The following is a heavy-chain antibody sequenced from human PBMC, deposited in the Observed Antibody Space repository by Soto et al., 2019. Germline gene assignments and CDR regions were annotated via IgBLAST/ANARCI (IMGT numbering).Heavy chain of an antibody. CDR3: VTDAEKGKWNFDH. Sequence: QVQLVESGGGVVQPGTSLRLSCVASGINFSASYSDMHWVRQAPGKGLEWVAFMWSDGSNKFYADSVKGRFTIFRDNSKNTLYLQMDNLKAEDTAEYYCVTDAEKGKWNFDHWGQGTLVTVSS. D-gene: IGHD1-1*01. J-gene: IGHJ4*02. CDR2: MWSDGSNK. V-gene: IGHV3-33*01. CDR1: GINFSASYSD.